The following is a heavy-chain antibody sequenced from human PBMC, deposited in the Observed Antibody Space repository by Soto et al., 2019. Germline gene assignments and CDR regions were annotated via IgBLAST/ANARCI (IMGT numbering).Heavy chain of an antibody. D-gene: IGHD3-16*01. J-gene: IGHJ6*02. CDR2: ISADGGTT. Sequence: EVQLVEAGGGLIQPGGSLRLSCAASGFNFSRYPMHWVRQSPGKGLEYVSAISADGGTTFYADTVRGRFTISRDNSKNTLYLQMGSLRLEDMAVYYCARGLIPYGLDVWGQGTTVSVS. CDR3: ARGLIPYGLDV. V-gene: IGHV3-64*07. CDR1: GFNFSRYP.